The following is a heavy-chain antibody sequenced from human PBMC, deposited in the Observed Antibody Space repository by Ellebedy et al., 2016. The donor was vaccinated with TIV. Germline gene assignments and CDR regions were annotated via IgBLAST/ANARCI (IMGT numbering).Heavy chain of an antibody. CDR1: GFIFSSYG. CDR3: ARDRPSDHGDYAPTCVLDY. J-gene: IGHJ4*02. D-gene: IGHD4-17*01. CDR2: IWFDGSNK. V-gene: IGHV3-33*01. Sequence: GGSLRLSXAASGFIFSSYGMHWVRQAPGKGLEWVAVIWFDGSNKYYADSVKGRFTISRDNSKNMVYLQMNSLRAEDTALYFCARDRPSDHGDYAPTCVLDYWGQGTLVTVSS.